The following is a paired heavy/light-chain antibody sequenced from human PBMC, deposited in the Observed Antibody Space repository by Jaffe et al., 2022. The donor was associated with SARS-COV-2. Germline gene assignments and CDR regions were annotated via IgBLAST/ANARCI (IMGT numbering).Heavy chain of an antibody. CDR1: GGTFNSYA. J-gene: IGHJ4*02. V-gene: IGHV1-69*01. CDR3: AARGGPHYYDSSKSDY. D-gene: IGHD3-22*01. CDR2: IIPIFGTA. Sequence: QVQLVQSGAEVKKPGSSVKVSCKTSGGTFNSYAISWVRQAPGQGLEWMGGIIPIFGTANYAQKFQGRVTITADESTSTAYMELSSLRSEDTAVYYCAARGGPHYYDSSKSDYWGQGTLVTVSS.
Light chain of an antibody. J-gene: IGLJ1*01. V-gene: IGLV2-8*01. Sequence: QSALTQPPSASGSPGQSVTISCTGTSSDVGGYNYVSWYQQHPGKVPKLMIYEVSKRPSGVPDRFSGSKSGNTASLTVSGLQAEDEADYYCSSYVGSNNLGVFGSGTKVTVL. CDR3: SSYVGSNNLGV. CDR1: SSDVGGYNY. CDR2: EVS.